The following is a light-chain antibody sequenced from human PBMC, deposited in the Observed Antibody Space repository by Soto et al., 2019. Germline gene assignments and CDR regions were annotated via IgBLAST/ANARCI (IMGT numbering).Light chain of an antibody. CDR1: QSVLYSSNNKNY. Sequence: DIVMTQSPDSLAVSLGERATINCKSSQSVLYSSNNKNYLAWYQQKPGQPPKLLIYWASTRESGVPDRFSGSGSGTDFALTISSLQAEDVAVYCCQQYYSPPPTFGPGTKVDIK. V-gene: IGKV4-1*01. J-gene: IGKJ3*01. CDR3: QQYYSPPPT. CDR2: WAS.